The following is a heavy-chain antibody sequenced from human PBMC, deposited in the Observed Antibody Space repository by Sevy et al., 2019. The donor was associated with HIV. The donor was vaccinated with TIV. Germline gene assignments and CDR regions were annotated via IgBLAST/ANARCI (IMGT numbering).Heavy chain of an antibody. CDR1: GGSFSGYY. D-gene: IGHD3-10*01. Sequence: SETLSLTCAVYGGSFSGYYWSWIRQPPGKGLEWIGEINHSGSTNYNPSLKSRVTISVDTSKNQFSLKLSSVTAADTAVYYCSGLWFGEFGPYYYYGMDVWGQGTTVTVSS. J-gene: IGHJ6*02. V-gene: IGHV4-34*01. CDR2: INHSGST. CDR3: SGLWFGEFGPYYYYGMDV.